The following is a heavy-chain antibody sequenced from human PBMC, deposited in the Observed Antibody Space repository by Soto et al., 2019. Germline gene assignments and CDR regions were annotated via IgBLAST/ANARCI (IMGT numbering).Heavy chain of an antibody. V-gene: IGHV4-59*08. D-gene: IGHD3-22*01. CDR2: IFHTGTT. Sequence: SETLSLTCTVSGGSITNYYYSWIRQPPGKGLEWIGYIFHTGTTSYNPSLKSRVTLSVDTSQSQFSLKLNSVTAADTAVYYCTTEAYDNSGSLAFDIWGPGTPVTVSS. J-gene: IGHJ3*02. CDR3: TTEAYDNSGSLAFDI. CDR1: GGSITNYY.